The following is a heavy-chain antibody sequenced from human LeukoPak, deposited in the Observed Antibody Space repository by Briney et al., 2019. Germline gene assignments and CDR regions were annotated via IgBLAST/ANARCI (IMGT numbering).Heavy chain of an antibody. V-gene: IGHV4-4*07. Sequence: SETLSLTCTVSGGSVTSKHWSWIRQPAGKGLEWIGRIQTTGSTNYNPALESRITMSVDTSKNQLSLRLTSVTAADTAIFYCAGQPRMASYFDFWGQGILVTVSS. D-gene: IGHD5-24*01. CDR1: GGSVTSKH. CDR2: IQTTGST. CDR3: AGQPRMASYFDF. J-gene: IGHJ4*02.